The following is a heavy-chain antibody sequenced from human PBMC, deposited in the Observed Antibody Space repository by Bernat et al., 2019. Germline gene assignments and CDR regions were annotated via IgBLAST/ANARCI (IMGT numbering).Heavy chain of an antibody. D-gene: IGHD2-15*01. Sequence: QLQLQESGSGLVKPSQTLSLTCTVSGGSISSDYYSWNWIRQPPGQGLEWIGYIYHSGGTYYSPFLKSRVIISIDRSKNQFSLKLTSVTAADTAVYYCARGMCSGGSCGYPVDFFDIWGQGTMVTVSS. V-gene: IGHV4-30-2*01. CDR3: ARGMCSGGSCGYPVDFFDI. J-gene: IGHJ3*02. CDR2: IYHSGGT. CDR1: GGSISSDYYS.